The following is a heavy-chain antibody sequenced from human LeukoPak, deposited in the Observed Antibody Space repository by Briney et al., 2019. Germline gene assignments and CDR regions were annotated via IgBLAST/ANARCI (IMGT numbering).Heavy chain of an antibody. CDR3: ATDQYDYVWGSYRSRDGTFDY. Sequence: ASVKVSCKVSGYTLTELSMHWVRQAPGKGLEWMGGFDPEDGETIYAQKFQGRVTMTEDTSTDTAYMELSSLRSEDTAVYYCATDQYDYVWGSYRSRDGTFDYWGQGTLVTVSS. J-gene: IGHJ4*02. CDR1: GYTLTELS. D-gene: IGHD3-16*02. CDR2: FDPEDGET. V-gene: IGHV1-24*01.